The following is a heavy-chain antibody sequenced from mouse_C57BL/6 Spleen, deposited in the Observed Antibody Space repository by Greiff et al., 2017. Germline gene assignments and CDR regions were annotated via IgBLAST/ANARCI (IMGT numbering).Heavy chain of an antibody. D-gene: IGHD3-2*02. CDR2: IDPSDSYT. CDR3: ARGAAQDAMDY. J-gene: IGHJ4*01. Sequence: QVQLQQPGAELVKPGASVKLSCKASGYTFTSYWMQWVKQRPGQGLEWIGEIDPSDSYTNYNQKFKGKATLTVDTSSSTAYMQLSSLTSEDSAVYYCARGAAQDAMDYGGQGTSVTVSS. V-gene: IGHV1-50*01. CDR1: GYTFTSYW.